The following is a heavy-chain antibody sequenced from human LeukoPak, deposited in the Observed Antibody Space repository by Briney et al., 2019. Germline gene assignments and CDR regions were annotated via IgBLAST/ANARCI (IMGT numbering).Heavy chain of an antibody. CDR3: ARMDYGSGSYYFDS. D-gene: IGHD3-10*01. CDR1: GGSISSYY. J-gene: IGHJ4*02. Sequence: SETLSLTCTVSGGSISSYYWSWIRQPPGKGLEWIGYIYYSGSTNYNPSLKSRVTISVDTSKDQFSLKLSSVTAADTAVYYCARMDYGSGSYYFDSWGQGTLVTVSS. V-gene: IGHV4-59*08. CDR2: IYYSGST.